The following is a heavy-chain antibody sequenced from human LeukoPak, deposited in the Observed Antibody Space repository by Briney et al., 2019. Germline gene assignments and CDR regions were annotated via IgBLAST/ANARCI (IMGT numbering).Heavy chain of an antibody. CDR1: GYTFTGYY. J-gene: IGHJ5*02. Sequence: ASVKVSCKASGYTFTGYYMHWVRQAPGHGLEWMGWINPNSGGTNYAQKFQGRVTMTRDTSISTAYMELSRLRSDDTAVYYCARVVVPAARPTDNWFDPWGQGTLVTVSS. D-gene: IGHD2-2*01. CDR2: INPNSGGT. CDR3: ARVVVPAARPTDNWFDP. V-gene: IGHV1-2*02.